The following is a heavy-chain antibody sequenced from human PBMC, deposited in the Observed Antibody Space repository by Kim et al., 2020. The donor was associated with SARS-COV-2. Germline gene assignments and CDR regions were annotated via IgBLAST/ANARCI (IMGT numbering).Heavy chain of an antibody. Sequence: GGSLRLSCVASGFTFTTSPMGWVRQAPGEGLEWVSRISWDGTRTYYADSVKGRVTLSSDKSKNTVYLDMNSLRVEDTAIYYCAKGVTNSGFYYWGQGAQV. CDR3: AKGVTNSGFYY. CDR1: GFTFTTSP. D-gene: IGHD4-17*01. CDR2: ISWDGTRT. V-gene: IGHV3-23*01. J-gene: IGHJ4*02.